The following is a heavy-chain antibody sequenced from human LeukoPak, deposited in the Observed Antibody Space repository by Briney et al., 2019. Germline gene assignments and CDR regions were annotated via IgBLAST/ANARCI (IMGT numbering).Heavy chain of an antibody. D-gene: IGHD6-19*01. CDR3: ARAGDSSGWDDFDY. V-gene: IGHV1-46*01. CDR2: INSSGGST. CDR1: GYTFTSYY. Sequence: ASLRLSCTASGYTFTSYYMLWVRQAPGQGLEWMGVINSSGGSTSYAQKFQGRVTITRDTSTSTVYLELSSLRSEDTAVYYCARAGDSSGWDDFDYWGQGTLVTVSS. J-gene: IGHJ4*02.